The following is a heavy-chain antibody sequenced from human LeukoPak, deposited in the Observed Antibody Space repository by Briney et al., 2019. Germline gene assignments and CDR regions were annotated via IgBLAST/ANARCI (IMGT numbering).Heavy chain of an antibody. Sequence: ASVKVSCKAPGYTFTGYYMHWVRQAPGQGLEWMGWINPNSGGTNYAQKFQGRVTMTRDTSISTAYMELSRLRSDETAVYYCARETEPASPNDAFDIWGRGKMVTVSS. CDR2: INPNSGGT. J-gene: IGHJ3*02. CDR1: GYTFTGYY. CDR3: ARETEPASPNDAFDI. D-gene: IGHD1-14*01. V-gene: IGHV1-2*02.